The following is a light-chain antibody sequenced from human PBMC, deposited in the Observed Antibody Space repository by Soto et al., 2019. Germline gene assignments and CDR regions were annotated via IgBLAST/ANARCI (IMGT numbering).Light chain of an antibody. Sequence: DIQMTQSPSTLSASVGDRVTITCRASQSISNWLAWYQQKPGKAPKLLIYKASTLESGVPSRFSGSGSGTEFILTISSLQPDDFATYFCQQYNSYWYTFGQGTKLDIK. CDR3: QQYNSYWYT. CDR1: QSISNW. J-gene: IGKJ2*01. CDR2: KAS. V-gene: IGKV1-5*03.